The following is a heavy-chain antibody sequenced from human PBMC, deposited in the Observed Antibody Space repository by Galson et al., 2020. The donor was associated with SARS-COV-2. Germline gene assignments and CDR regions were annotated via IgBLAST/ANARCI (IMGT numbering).Heavy chain of an antibody. D-gene: IGHD2-21*02. CDR2: IFHSGYT. V-gene: IGHV4-4*02. Sequence: SETLSLTCAVSGGSISSSDWWGWVRQPPGTGLEWIGEIFHSGYTNYNPSLKSRVTMTLDTSTIQFSLKLSSVTAADTALYYCSRIIVTAYYFSYMDVWGKGTTVTVSS. CDR3: SRIIVTAYYFSYMDV. J-gene: IGHJ6*03. CDR1: GGSISSSDW.